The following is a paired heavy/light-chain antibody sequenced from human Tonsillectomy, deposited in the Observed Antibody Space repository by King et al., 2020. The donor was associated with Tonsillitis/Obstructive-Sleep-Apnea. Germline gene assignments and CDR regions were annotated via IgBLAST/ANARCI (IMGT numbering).Heavy chain of an antibody. D-gene: IGHD3-22*01. Sequence: QVQLQQSGPGLVKPSETLSLTCTVSGGSINNYYWSWIRQPPGKGLEWIGYISYSGSTSYNPSLKSRVTISVDTSKNQFSLKLSSLTAADTAVYYCARHGGISFYDSGGYLNNYFDYWGQGTLLTVSS. V-gene: IGHV4-59*08. J-gene: IGHJ4*02. CDR2: ISYSGST. CDR3: ARHGGISFYDSGGYLNNYFDY. CDR1: GGSINNYY.
Light chain of an antibody. V-gene: IGLV2-23*02. CDR1: SSDIGYYNL. CDR3: CSYAGSTTFGYV. Sequence: QSALTQPASVSGSPGQSITISCTGTSSDIGYYNLVSWYQQHPGKAPKLMIYEVNKRPSGASNRFSGSKSGNTASLTISGLQAEDEADYYCCSYAGSTTFGYVFGTGTKVTVL. CDR2: EVN. J-gene: IGLJ1*01.